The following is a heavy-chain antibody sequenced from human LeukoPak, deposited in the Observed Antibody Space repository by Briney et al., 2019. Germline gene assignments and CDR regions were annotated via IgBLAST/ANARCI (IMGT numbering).Heavy chain of an antibody. CDR2: IRSKANSYAT. CDR1: GFTFSGSA. Sequence: GGSLKLSCAASGFTFSGSAMHWVRQAPGKGLEWVGRIRSKANSYATAYAASVKGRFTISRDDSKNTAYLQMNSLKTEDTAVYYCTRRPAPDYDEGWFDPWGQGTLVTVSS. V-gene: IGHV3-73*01. J-gene: IGHJ5*02. D-gene: IGHD4-17*01. CDR3: TRRPAPDYDEGWFDP.